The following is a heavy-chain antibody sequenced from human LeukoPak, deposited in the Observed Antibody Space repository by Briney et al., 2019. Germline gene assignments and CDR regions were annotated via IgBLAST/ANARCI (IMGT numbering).Heavy chain of an antibody. V-gene: IGHV1-8*01. J-gene: IGHJ4*02. CDR1: GYTFISYD. CDR3: ARGRADSIAAGD. Sequence: ASVKVSCKASGYTFISYDINWVRQATGQGLEWMGWMNPNSGNTGYAQKFQGRVTMTRNTSISTAYMELSSLRSEDSAVYYCARGRADSIAAGDWGQGTLVTVSS. CDR2: MNPNSGNT. D-gene: IGHD6-13*01.